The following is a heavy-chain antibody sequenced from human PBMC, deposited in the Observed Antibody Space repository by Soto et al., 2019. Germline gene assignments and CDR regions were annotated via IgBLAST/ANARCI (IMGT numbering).Heavy chain of an antibody. CDR2: IAGNDAGA. CDR1: GFTFSSYA. V-gene: IGHV3-23*01. CDR3: AKDSLSSRTWHLYHFDH. Sequence: EVQLLESGGGLVQPGGSLRLSCAASGFTFSSYAMSWVRQPPGQGLQWVSTIAGNDAGADFAESVRGRFTISRDNSKNTLYLKMDSLRGEDTAIYYCAKDSLSSRTWHLYHFDHWGQGTLVTVSS. J-gene: IGHJ4*02.